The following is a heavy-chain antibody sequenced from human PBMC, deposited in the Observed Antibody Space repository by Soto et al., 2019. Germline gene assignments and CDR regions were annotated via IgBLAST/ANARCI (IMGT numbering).Heavy chain of an antibody. CDR3: AKETTSYYDILTGSTAFDI. J-gene: IGHJ3*02. CDR2: ISGSGGST. Sequence: GGSLRLSCAASGFTFSSYAMSWVRQAPGKGLEWVSAISGSGGSTYYADSVKGRFTISRDNSKNTLYLQMNSLRAEDTAVYYCAKETTSYYDILTGSTAFDIWGQGTMVTVSS. V-gene: IGHV3-23*01. D-gene: IGHD3-9*01. CDR1: GFTFSSYA.